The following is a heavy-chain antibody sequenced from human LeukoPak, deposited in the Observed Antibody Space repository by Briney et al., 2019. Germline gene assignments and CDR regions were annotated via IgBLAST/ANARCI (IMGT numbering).Heavy chain of an antibody. CDR1: GASFNSYY. D-gene: IGHD6-6*01. J-gene: IGHJ4*02. CDR2: INHSGSI. CDR3: ARGPLGSSGDY. Sequence: SETLSLTCAVYGASFNSYYWDWIRQPPGKGLEWIGEINHSGSIKYNPSLKSRATISVDRSKNQFALKMSGVTAADTAIYYCARGPLGSSGDYWGQGSLVTVSS. V-gene: IGHV4-34*01.